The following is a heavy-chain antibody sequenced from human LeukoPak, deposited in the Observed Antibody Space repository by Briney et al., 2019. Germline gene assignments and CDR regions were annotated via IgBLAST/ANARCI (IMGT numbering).Heavy chain of an antibody. CDR2: ISYDGSNK. V-gene: IGHV3-30*05. CDR3: ARDGADYDFWSGPGN. J-gene: IGHJ4*02. D-gene: IGHD3-3*01. CDR1: GFTFSSYG. Sequence: GGSLRLSCAASGFTFSSYGMHWVRQAPGKGLEWVAVISYDGSNKYYADSVKGRFTISRDNSKDTLYLQMNSLRAEDTAVYYCARDGADYDFWSGPGNWGQGTLVTVSS.